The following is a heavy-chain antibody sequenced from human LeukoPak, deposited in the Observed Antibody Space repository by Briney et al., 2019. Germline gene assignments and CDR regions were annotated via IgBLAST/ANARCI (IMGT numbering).Heavy chain of an antibody. CDR3: AREGGSYYYYYMDV. CDR1: GFIFSSYG. CDR2: IRYDGNNK. V-gene: IGHV3-30*02. Sequence: GGSLRLSCAASGFIFSSYGMQWVRQAPGKGLEWVAFIRYDGNNKYYADSVKGRFTISRDNSKNTLYLQMNSLRAEDTAVYYCAREGGSYYYYYMDVWGKGTTVTVSS. D-gene: IGHD1-26*01. J-gene: IGHJ6*03.